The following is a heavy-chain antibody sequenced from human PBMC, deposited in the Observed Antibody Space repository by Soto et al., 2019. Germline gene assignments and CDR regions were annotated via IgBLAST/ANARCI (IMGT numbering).Heavy chain of an antibody. D-gene: IGHD2-2*01. Sequence: QVQLVQSGAEVKKPGSSVKVSCKASGGTFSSYAISWVRQAPGQGLEWMGGIIPIFGTANYAQKFQGRVTITADESTSTAYMERSSLRSEDTAVYYCARVDGCISTSCYAEGFDYWGQGTLVTVSS. V-gene: IGHV1-69*12. J-gene: IGHJ4*02. CDR2: IIPIFGTA. CDR3: ARVDGCISTSCYAEGFDY. CDR1: GGTFSSYA.